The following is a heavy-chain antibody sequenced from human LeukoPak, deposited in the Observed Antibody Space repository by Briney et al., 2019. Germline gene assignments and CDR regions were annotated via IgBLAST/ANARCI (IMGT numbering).Heavy chain of an antibody. CDR3: AKDGSSGYYLYYYYMDV. Sequence: GRSLRLSCAASGFTFSSYGMHWVRQAPGKGLERVAVIWYDGSNKYYADSVKGRFTISRDNSKNTLYLQMNSLRAEDTAVYYCAKDGSSGYYLYYYYMDVWGKGTTVTVSS. D-gene: IGHD3-22*01. J-gene: IGHJ6*03. CDR2: IWYDGSNK. V-gene: IGHV3-33*06. CDR1: GFTFSSYG.